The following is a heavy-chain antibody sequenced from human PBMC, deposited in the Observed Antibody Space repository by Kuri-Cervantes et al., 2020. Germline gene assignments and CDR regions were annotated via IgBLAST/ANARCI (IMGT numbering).Heavy chain of an antibody. J-gene: IGHJ4*02. Sequence: GESLKISCAASGFTFSSYSMSWVRQAPGKGLEWVSGISGSGSSTYYADSVKGRFTISRDNSKNTLYLQMNSLRAEDTAVYYCAKGGVMITFGGVIVPVYFDYWGQGTLVTVSS. V-gene: IGHV3-23*01. CDR3: AKGGVMITFGGVIVPVYFDY. CDR1: GFTFSSYS. D-gene: IGHD3-16*02. CDR2: ISGSGSST.